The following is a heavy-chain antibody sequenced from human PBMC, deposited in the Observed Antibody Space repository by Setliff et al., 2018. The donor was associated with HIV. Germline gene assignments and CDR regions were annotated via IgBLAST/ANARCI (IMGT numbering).Heavy chain of an antibody. J-gene: IGHJ4*02. CDR1: GGSISRSNW. Sequence: SETLSLTCAVSGGSISRSNWWSWVRQPPGKGLEWIGEIYHSGSTKYNPSLKSRVTISVDKSKNHFSLNLNAVTAADTAVYYCARGSDLAARVYFDYWGQGTLVTVSS. CDR2: IYHSGST. D-gene: IGHD6-6*01. V-gene: IGHV4-4*02. CDR3: ARGSDLAARVYFDY.